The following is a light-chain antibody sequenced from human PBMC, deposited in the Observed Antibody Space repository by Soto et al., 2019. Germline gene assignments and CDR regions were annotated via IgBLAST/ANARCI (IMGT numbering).Light chain of an antibody. CDR3: QHYNSYSEA. CDR2: KAS. Sequence: DIQMTQSPSSLSASVGDRVTITCRASQTISRYLNWYQQRPGKAPKLLIYKASTLKSGVPSRFSGSGSGTEFTLTISSLQPDDFATYYCQHYNSYSEAFGQGTKVDTK. J-gene: IGKJ1*01. CDR1: QTISRY. V-gene: IGKV1-5*03.